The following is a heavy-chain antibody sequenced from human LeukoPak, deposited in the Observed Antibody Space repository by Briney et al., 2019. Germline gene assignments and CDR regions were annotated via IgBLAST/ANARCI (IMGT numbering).Heavy chain of an antibody. CDR3: AGRSAGSYLD. D-gene: IGHD3-10*01. J-gene: IGHJ4*02. Sequence: GGSLRLSCAASGFTFSSYAMSWVRQAPGKGLEWVAVISYDGSNKYYADSVKGRFTISRDNSKNTLYLQMNSLRAEDTAVYYCAGRSAGSYLDWGQGTLVTVSS. CDR1: GFTFSSYA. CDR2: ISYDGSNK. V-gene: IGHV3-30-3*01.